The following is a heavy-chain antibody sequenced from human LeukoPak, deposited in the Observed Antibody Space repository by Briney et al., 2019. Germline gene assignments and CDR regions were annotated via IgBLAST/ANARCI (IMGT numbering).Heavy chain of an antibody. CDR2: ISGSGGST. CDR3: AKINIPAAGIGWFDP. V-gene: IGHV3-23*01. J-gene: IGHJ5*02. Sequence: GGSLRLSCAASGFTFTNYGMSWVRQAPGKGLEWVSAISGSGGSTSYADSVKGRFTISRDNSKNTLYLQMNSLRAEDTAVYYCAKINIPAAGIGWFDPWGQGTLVTVSS. CDR1: GFTFTNYG. D-gene: IGHD6-13*01.